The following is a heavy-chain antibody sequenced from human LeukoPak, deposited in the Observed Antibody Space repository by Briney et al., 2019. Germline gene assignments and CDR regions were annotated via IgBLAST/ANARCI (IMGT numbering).Heavy chain of an antibody. D-gene: IGHD2-2*02. CDR3: ARERRGVAPAAIFDY. CDR2: INHSGST. V-gene: IGHV4-34*01. Sequence: PSETLSLTCAVYGGSFSGYYWSWIRQPPGKGLEWIGEINHSGSTNYNPSLKSRVTISVDTSKNQFSLKLSSVTAADTAVYYCARERRGVAPAAIFDYWGQGTLVTVSS. CDR1: GGSFSGYY. J-gene: IGHJ4*02.